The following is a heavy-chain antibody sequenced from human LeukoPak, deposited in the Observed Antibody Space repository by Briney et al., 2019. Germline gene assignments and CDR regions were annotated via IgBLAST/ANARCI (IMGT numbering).Heavy chain of an antibody. J-gene: IGHJ4*02. CDR3: TRDSYYDSSGPKKWGY. D-gene: IGHD3-22*01. V-gene: IGHV3-69-1*01. CDR2: ISSSSTI. Sequence: GGSLRLSCATSGFTFSTFWMHWVRQAPGKGLEWVSYISSSSTIYYADSVKGRFTISRDNAKNSLYLQMNSLRAEDTAVYYCTRDSYYDSSGPKKWGYWGQGTLVTVSS. CDR1: GFTFSTFW.